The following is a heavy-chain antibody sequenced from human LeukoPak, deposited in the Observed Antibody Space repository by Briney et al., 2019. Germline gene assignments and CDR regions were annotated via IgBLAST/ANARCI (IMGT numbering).Heavy chain of an antibody. CDR1: GYTFTGYY. CDR3: ARVPGVYDSSGCYDY. J-gene: IGHJ4*02. Sequence: GASVKVSCKASGYTFTGYYMHWVRQARGQGLEWMGWINPNSGGTNYAQKFQGRVTMTRDTSISTAYMELSRLRSDDTAVYYCARVPGVYDSSGCYDYWGQGTLVTVSS. D-gene: IGHD3-22*01. CDR2: INPNSGGT. V-gene: IGHV1-2*02.